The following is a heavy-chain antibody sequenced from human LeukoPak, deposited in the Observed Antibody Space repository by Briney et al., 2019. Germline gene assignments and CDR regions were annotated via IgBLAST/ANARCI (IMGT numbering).Heavy chain of an antibody. J-gene: IGHJ4*02. CDR2: IYHSGST. CDR1: GGSISSYY. Sequence: SETLSLTCTVSGGSISSYYWSWIRQPPGKGLEWIGYIYHSGSTYYNPSLKSRVTISVDRSKNQFSLKLSSVTAADTAVYYCARKRYLTYTDSDYWGQGTLVTVSS. D-gene: IGHD1-1*01. V-gene: IGHV4-59*12. CDR3: ARKRYLTYTDSDY.